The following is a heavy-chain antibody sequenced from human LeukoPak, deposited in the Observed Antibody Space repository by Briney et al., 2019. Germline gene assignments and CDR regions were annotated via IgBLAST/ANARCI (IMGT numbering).Heavy chain of an antibody. V-gene: IGHV4-31*03. CDR3: ARGLRDYGADY. D-gene: IGHD4-17*01. Sequence: SETLSLTCTVSGGSISSGGYYWSWIRQHPGKGLEWIGYIYYSGSTYYNPSLKSRVTISVDTSKNQFSLKLSSVTAADAAVYYCARGLRDYGADYWGQGTLVTVSS. CDR2: IYYSGST. CDR1: GGSISSGGYY. J-gene: IGHJ4*02.